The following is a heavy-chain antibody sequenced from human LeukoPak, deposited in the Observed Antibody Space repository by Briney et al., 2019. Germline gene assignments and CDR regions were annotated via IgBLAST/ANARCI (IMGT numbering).Heavy chain of an antibody. D-gene: IGHD3-10*01. V-gene: IGHV1-2*02. Sequence: RASVKVSCKASGYTFTGYYMHWVRQAPGQGLEWMGWINPNSGGTNYAQKFQGRVTMTRDTSISTAYMELSRLRSDDTAVYYCARGVSTFGWFGDWFDPWGQGTLVTVSS. CDR2: INPNSGGT. CDR3: ARGVSTFGWFGDWFDP. J-gene: IGHJ5*02. CDR1: GYTFTGYY.